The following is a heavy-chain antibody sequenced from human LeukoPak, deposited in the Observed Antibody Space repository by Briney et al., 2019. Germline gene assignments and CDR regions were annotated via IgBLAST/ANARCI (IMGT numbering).Heavy chain of an antibody. CDR2: ISYDGSNK. CDR3: ARDKAYKIVVADVDY. J-gene: IGHJ4*02. V-gene: IGHV3-30-3*01. CDR1: GFTFNNYA. D-gene: IGHD3-22*01. Sequence: GGSLRLSCAASGFTFNNYAMHWVRQAPGKGLEWVAVISYDGSNKYYADSVKGRFTISRDNSKNTLYLQMNSLRAEDTAVYYCARDKAYKIVVADVDYWGQGTLVTVSS.